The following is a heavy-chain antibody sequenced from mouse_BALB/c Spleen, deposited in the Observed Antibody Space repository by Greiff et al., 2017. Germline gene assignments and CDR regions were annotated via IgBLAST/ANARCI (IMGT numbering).Heavy chain of an antibody. CDR1: GFTFSSYA. CDR3: AREYAMDY. Sequence: EVMLVESGGGLVKPGGSLKLSCAASGFTFSSYAMSWVRQTPEKRLEWVASISSGGSTYYPDSVKGRFTISRDNARNILYLQMSSLRSEDTAMYYCAREYAMDYWGQGTSVTVSS. CDR2: ISSGGST. J-gene: IGHJ4*01. V-gene: IGHV5-6-5*01.